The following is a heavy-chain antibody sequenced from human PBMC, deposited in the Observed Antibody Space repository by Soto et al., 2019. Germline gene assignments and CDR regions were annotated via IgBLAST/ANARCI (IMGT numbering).Heavy chain of an antibody. J-gene: IGHJ4*02. CDR3: AKVRTYSGYGHFDY. Sequence: QVQLVESGGGVVQPGGSLRLSCAASGFPFSIFGMHWVRQAPGKGLEWVALISYDGGNKYSADSVKGRFAISRDNSKNTLYLHMNSLRAEDTAVYYCAKVRTYSGYGHFDYWSQGSLVTVSS. V-gene: IGHV3-30*18. CDR2: ISYDGGNK. CDR1: GFPFSIFG. D-gene: IGHD5-12*01.